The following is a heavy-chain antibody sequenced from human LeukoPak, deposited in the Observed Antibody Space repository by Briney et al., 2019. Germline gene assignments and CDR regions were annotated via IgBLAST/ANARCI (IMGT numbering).Heavy chain of an antibody. D-gene: IGHD1-1*01. CDR1: GFTFSNYA. V-gene: IGHV3-23*01. CDR3: AKGHQLVQLYFDY. Sequence: PGGSLRLSCAASGFTFSNYAMGWVRQAPGKGLEWVSLITGTGGSTYHPDSVKGRFTISRDNSKSTLYLQMNSLGAEDTAVYYCAKGHQLVQLYFDYWGQGTLVTVSS. J-gene: IGHJ4*02. CDR2: ITGTGGST.